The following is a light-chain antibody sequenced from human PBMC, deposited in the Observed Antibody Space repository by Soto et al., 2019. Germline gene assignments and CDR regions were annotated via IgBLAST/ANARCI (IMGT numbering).Light chain of an antibody. J-gene: IGKJ2*01. CDR3: QQSYTIPYT. CDR1: QSINTY. CDR2: SAS. Sequence: DIQMTQSPSSLSTSVGDRVTITCRASQSINTYLNWYQQKPGKGPDLLIYSASTLQGGVPPRFSGGGSGTEFTLTISSLQPEDFATYYCQQSYTIPYTFGQGTKVDIK. V-gene: IGKV1-39*01.